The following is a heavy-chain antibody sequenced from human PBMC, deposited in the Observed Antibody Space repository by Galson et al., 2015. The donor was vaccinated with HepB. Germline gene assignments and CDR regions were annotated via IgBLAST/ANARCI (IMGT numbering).Heavy chain of an antibody. CDR1: GYTFTSYA. D-gene: IGHD6-19*01. CDR3: ARGVPNSSGWYTGEYYFDY. V-gene: IGHV7-4-1*02. J-gene: IGHJ4*02. Sequence: SVKVSCKASGYTFTSYAMNWVRQAPGQGLEWMGWINTNTGNPTYAQGFTGRFVFSLDTSVSTAYLQISSLKAEDTAVYYCARGVPNSSGWYTGEYYFDYWGQGTLVTVPS. CDR2: INTNTGNP.